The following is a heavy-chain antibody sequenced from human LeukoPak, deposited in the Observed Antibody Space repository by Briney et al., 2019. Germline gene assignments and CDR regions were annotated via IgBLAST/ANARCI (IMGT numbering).Heavy chain of an antibody. V-gene: IGHV3-30*02. CDR3: ARDARYYGSGSPHYYYYGMDV. Sequence: GGSLRLSCAASGLTFSSYGMHWVRQAPGRGLEWVAFIRYDGSDEYYADSVKGRFTISRDNSKKTLYLQMNSLRAEDTAVYYCARDARYYGSGSPHYYYYGMDVWGQGTTVTVSS. CDR2: IRYDGSDE. J-gene: IGHJ6*02. D-gene: IGHD3-10*01. CDR1: GLTFSSYG.